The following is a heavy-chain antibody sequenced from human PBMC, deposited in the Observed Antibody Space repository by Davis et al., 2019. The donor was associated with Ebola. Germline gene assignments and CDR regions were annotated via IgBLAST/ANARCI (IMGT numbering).Heavy chain of an antibody. J-gene: IGHJ6*02. D-gene: IGHD3-22*01. Sequence: PSETLSLTCTVSGGSISSSSYYWGWIRQPPGKGLEWIGSIYTSGSTNYNPSLKSRVTMSVDTSKNQFSLKLSSVTAADTAVYYCARGRLMDSSGYPRYYYYYGMDVWGQGTTVTVSS. CDR1: GGSISSSSYY. CDR3: ARGRLMDSSGYPRYYYYYGMDV. V-gene: IGHV4-39*07. CDR2: IYTSGST.